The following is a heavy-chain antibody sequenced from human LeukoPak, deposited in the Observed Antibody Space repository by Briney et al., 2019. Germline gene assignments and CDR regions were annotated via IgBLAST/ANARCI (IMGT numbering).Heavy chain of an antibody. J-gene: IGHJ4*02. CDR1: GFTFSGYA. CDR3: AKGTMVTTYNRDH. V-gene: IGHV3-23*01. D-gene: IGHD4-17*01. CDR2: ISGSGGST. Sequence: PGGSLRLSCAASGFTFSGYAISWVRQAPGKGLEWVSSISGSGGSTYYADSVKGRFTISRDNSKNTLYLQMNSLRAEDTAVYYCAKGTMVTTYNRDHWGQRNMATVSS.